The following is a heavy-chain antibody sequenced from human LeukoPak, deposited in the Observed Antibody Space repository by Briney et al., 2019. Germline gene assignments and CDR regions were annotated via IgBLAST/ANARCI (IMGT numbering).Heavy chain of an antibody. D-gene: IGHD3-22*01. J-gene: IGHJ4*02. CDR3: ARDQPDYYDSSGPFDY. V-gene: IGHV3-48*01. CDR2: ISSSSSTI. Sequence: GGSLRLSCAASGFTFSNYAMTWVRQAPGKGLEWVSYISSSSSTIYYADSVKGRFTISRDNAKNSLYLQMNSLRAEDTAVYYCARDQPDYYDSSGPFDYWGQGTLVTVSS. CDR1: GFTFSNYA.